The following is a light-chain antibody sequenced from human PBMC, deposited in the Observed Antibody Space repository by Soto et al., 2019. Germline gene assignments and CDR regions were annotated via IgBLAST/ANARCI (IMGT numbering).Light chain of an antibody. J-gene: IGLJ3*02. CDR2: DVT. CDR3: CSYAGSNTWV. V-gene: IGLV2-11*01. Sequence: QSVLTQPRSVSGSPGQSGIISCTGTNSDVGAYDYVSWYQQHPGKAPQLIIYDVTKPPSGVRDRCSAFKSGNTASLTVSGLQDEYEADDYCCSYAGSNTWVFGGGTKVTVL. CDR1: NSDVGAYDY.